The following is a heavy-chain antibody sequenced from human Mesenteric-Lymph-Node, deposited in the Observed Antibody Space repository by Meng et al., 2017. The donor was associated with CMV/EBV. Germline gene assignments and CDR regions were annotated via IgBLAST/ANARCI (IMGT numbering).Heavy chain of an antibody. D-gene: IGHD5-12*01. CDR3: ARGGSAFSGELDY. V-gene: IGHV1-2*05. Sequence: KASGYNFTVYSMNWVRQAPGQGLEWMGRMNPNSGATNYAQKFQARVTMTRDTSISTAYMELNRLTSDDTGLYYCARGGSAFSGELDYWGQGTLVTVSS. J-gene: IGHJ4*02. CDR1: GYNFTVYS. CDR2: MNPNSGAT.